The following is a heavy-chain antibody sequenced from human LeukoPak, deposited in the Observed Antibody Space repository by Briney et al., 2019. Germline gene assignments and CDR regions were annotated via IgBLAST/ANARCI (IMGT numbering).Heavy chain of an antibody. Sequence: GGSLRLSCAASGFTFSTYAMTWVRQAPGKGLEWVSAISASGDSTHYADSVKGRFTISRDNSKNTLYLRMKSLRAEDTALYYCAKGSGTTYRYNWFDPWGQGALVTVSS. CDR1: GFTFSTYA. J-gene: IGHJ5*02. CDR3: AKGSGTTYRYNWFDP. CDR2: ISASGDST. V-gene: IGHV3-23*01. D-gene: IGHD1-26*01.